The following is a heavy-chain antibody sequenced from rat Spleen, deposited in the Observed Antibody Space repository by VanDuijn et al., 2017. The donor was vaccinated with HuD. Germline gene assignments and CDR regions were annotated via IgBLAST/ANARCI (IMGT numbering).Heavy chain of an antibody. CDR1: GFSLTSYN. J-gene: IGHJ4*01. Sequence: QVQLKESGPGLVQPSQTLSLTCTVSGFSLTSYNVHWVRQSTGKGLEWLGLIWTYGNTGYNSALKSRLTFTRDTSKSQVFLKINSLQTEDIAMYFCARNGGPPGVMDAWGQGASVTVSS. V-gene: IGHV2-30*01. CDR3: ARNGGPPGVMDA. CDR2: IWTYGNT. D-gene: IGHD1-11*01.